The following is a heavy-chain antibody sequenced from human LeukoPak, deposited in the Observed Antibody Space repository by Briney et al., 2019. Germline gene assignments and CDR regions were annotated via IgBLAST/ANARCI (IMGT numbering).Heavy chain of an antibody. CDR3: AKEGLNIATRDFFDS. J-gene: IGHJ4*02. Sequence: VASVKVSCKVSGYTLTELSMHWVRQAPGKGLEWMGGFDPEDAKTIYAQKFQGRVTMTEDTSTDTAYMELSSLRSEDTAVYYCAKEGLNIATRDFFDSWGQGTLVTVSS. CDR2: FDPEDAKT. V-gene: IGHV1-24*01. CDR1: GYTLTELS. D-gene: IGHD6-6*01.